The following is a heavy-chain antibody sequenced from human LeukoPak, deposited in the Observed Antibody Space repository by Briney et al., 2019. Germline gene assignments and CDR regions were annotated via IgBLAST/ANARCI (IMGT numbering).Heavy chain of an antibody. J-gene: IGHJ5*02. Sequence: PSETLSLTCAVYGGSFSGYYWSWIRQPPGRGLEWIGEVDHSGNTNYNPSVKTRVTISLDTSKTQFSLKLTSVTAADTAVYYFARDSPGYSSGWYDPFGQGTLVTVTS. CDR2: VDHSGNT. CDR1: GGSFSGYY. CDR3: ARDSPGYSSGWYDP. V-gene: IGHV4-34*01. D-gene: IGHD6-19*01.